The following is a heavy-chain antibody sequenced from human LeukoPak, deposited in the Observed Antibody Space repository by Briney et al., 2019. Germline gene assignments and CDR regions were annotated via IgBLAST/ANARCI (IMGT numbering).Heavy chain of an antibody. CDR1: GYTFTNYT. D-gene: IGHD2-15*01. J-gene: IGHJ4*02. V-gene: IGHV1-3*01. CDR2: INAGNGHT. Sequence: ASVKVSCKASGYTFTNYTLHCVRQAPGQRLEWMGWINAGNGHTRDSQKFQGRVTITGDTSASTAYMELSSLRSEDTAVYYCARAGYCSGGSCYTFDYWGQGTLVTVSS. CDR3: ARAGYCSGGSCYTFDY.